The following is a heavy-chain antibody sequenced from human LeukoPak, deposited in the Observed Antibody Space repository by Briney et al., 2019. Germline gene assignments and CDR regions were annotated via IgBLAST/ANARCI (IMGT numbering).Heavy chain of an antibody. Sequence: PGGSLRLSCAASGFTFSDYILDWVRQAPGKGLEWVGRIRRKGQSYTTEYAASVKGRFTISRDNAKNSLYLQMNSLRAEDTALYYCAKDKYGISHILDYWGQGTLVTVSS. CDR2: IRRKGQSYTT. J-gene: IGHJ4*02. CDR1: GFTFSDYI. V-gene: IGHV3-72*01. CDR3: AKDKYGISHILDY. D-gene: IGHD1-1*01.